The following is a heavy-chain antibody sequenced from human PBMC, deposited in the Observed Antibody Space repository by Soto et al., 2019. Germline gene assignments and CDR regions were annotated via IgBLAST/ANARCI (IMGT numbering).Heavy chain of an antibody. Sequence: XGSLGLSCAASGFAFTSYAMSGGCHAPGKGLEWVSSIITGSGSTYYADPVKGRFTISRDSAKITVYLQMNSLRAEDTAVYYCVEISDPLYKFHGLEVRGQGTTVTVPS. D-gene: IGHD1-1*01. CDR1: GFAFTSYA. V-gene: IGHV3-23*01. J-gene: IGHJ6*02. CDR2: IITGSGST. CDR3: VEISDPLYKFHGLEV.